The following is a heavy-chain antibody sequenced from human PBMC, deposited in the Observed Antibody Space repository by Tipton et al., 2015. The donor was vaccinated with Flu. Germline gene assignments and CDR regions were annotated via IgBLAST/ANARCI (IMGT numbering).Heavy chain of an antibody. Sequence: QVQLVQSGGGVVQPGGSLRLSCAASRFTFSSYGMHWVRQAPGRGLEWVALIKNDGTETYYADSVKGRFTISRDNSMNTLYLRMNSLRVEDTAGDYCTRSYYYDTSGYDAVDIGGQGTMVTVSS. V-gene: IGHV3-33*01. CDR3: TRSYYYDTSGYDAVDI. CDR2: IKNDGTET. D-gene: IGHD3-22*01. CDR1: RFTFSSYG. J-gene: IGHJ3*02.